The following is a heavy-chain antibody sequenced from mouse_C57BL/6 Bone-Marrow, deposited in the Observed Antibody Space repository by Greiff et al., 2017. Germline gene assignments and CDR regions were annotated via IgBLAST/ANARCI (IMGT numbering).Heavy chain of an antibody. Sequence: EVQLVESGGGLVKPGGSLKLSCAASGFTFSSYAMSWVRQTPEKRLEWVATISDGGSYTYYPDNVKGRFTISRDNAKNNLYLQMSHLKSEDTAMYYCAIDQNAMDYWGQGTSVTVSS. V-gene: IGHV5-4*01. CDR3: AIDQNAMDY. CDR2: ISDGGSYT. J-gene: IGHJ4*01. CDR1: GFTFSSYA.